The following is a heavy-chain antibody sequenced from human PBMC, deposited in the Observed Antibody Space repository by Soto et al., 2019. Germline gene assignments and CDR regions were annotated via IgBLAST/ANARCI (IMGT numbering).Heavy chain of an antibody. CDR1: GYTFTSYG. V-gene: IGHV1-18*01. J-gene: IGHJ4*01. D-gene: IGHD3-10*01. Sequence: GASVKVSCRASGYTFTSYGISWVRQAPGEGLEWMGWSSAYNGNRNYAQKLQGRVTMTTDTSTSTAYMELRSMRSDATAVYYCARDPYYGSRSYYQGFDYWG. CDR2: SSAYNGNR. CDR3: ARDPYYGSRSYYQGFDY.